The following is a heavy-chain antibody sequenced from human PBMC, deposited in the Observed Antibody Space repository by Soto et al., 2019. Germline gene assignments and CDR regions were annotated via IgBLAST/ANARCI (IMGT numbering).Heavy chain of an antibody. D-gene: IGHD3-22*01. J-gene: IGHJ3*02. Sequence: QVQLVESGGGVVQPGRSLRLSCVGSVFVFSDFGMNWVRQAPGKGLEWVAVISFDGKKKYYADSVKGRFSISRDNSKNTVSLQINSLGAEDTAVYYCAKNRRMIVAVIDAFDNWGQGTMVTVSS. CDR2: ISFDGKKK. V-gene: IGHV3-30*18. CDR1: VFVFSDFG. CDR3: AKNRRMIVAVIDAFDN.